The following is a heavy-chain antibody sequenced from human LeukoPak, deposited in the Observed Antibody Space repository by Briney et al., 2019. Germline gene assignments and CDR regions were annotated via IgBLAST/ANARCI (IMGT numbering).Heavy chain of an antibody. CDR1: GGSISSGSYY. Sequence: PSQTLSLTCTVSGGSISSGSYYWSWLRQPAGKGLEWIGRIYTSGSTNYNPSLKSRVTISVDTSKNQFSLRLSSVPAADTAVYYCARATPFYYDSSGFLNQDYWGQGTLVTVSS. D-gene: IGHD3-22*01. V-gene: IGHV4-61*02. CDR3: ARATPFYYDSSGFLNQDY. J-gene: IGHJ4*02. CDR2: IYTSGST.